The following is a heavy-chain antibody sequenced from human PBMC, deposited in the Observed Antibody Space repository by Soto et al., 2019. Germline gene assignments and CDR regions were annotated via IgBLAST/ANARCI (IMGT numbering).Heavy chain of an antibody. V-gene: IGHV4-34*01. CDR3: ARGRAQLLNDAFDI. CDR1: GGSFSGYY. Sequence: SETLSLTCAVYGGSFSGYYWSWIRQPPGKGLEWIGEINHSGSTNYNPSLKSRVTISVDTSKNQFSLKLSSVTAADTAVYYCARGRAQLLNDAFDIWGQGTMVTVSS. J-gene: IGHJ3*02. CDR2: INHSGST. D-gene: IGHD2-2*01.